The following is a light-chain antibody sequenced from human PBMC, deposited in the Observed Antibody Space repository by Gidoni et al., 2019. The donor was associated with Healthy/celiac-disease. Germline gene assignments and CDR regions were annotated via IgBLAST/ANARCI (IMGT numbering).Light chain of an antibody. CDR1: SSNIGAGYD. Sequence: QSVLTQPPSVSGAPGTRVTIACTGSSSNIGAGYDVNWYQHLPGTAPKLLIYSNNNRPSGLPDRFSGSKSGTSATLAITGLQAEYEADYYCQSYDSSLSVYVFGTWTTFTVL. V-gene: IGLV1-40*01. CDR3: QSYDSSLSVYV. J-gene: IGLJ1*01. CDR2: SNN.